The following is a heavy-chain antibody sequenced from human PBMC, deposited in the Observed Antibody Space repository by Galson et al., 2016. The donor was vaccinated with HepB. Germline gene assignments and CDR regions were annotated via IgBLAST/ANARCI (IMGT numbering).Heavy chain of an antibody. CDR2: IYASGST. CDR1: GGSISRGSYS. V-gene: IGHV4-61*02. D-gene: IGHD1-26*01. J-gene: IGHJ6*03. Sequence: LSLTCTVSGGSISRGSYSWNWIRQPAGKGLEWIGLIYASGSTNYESSLASRVTISLDTFKNQFSLKLNSVPAADTAAYYCARGRRARAKGPTHMDVWGAGTAFTVS. CDR3: ARGRRARAKGPTHMDV.